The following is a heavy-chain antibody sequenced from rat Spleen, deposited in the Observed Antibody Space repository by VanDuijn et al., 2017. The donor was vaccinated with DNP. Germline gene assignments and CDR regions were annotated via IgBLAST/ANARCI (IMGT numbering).Heavy chain of an antibody. CDR2: ISYDGGST. J-gene: IGHJ2*01. Sequence: EVQLVESGGGLVQPGRSLKLSCAASGFTFSDYYMAWVRQAPTKGLEWVAYISYDGGSTHYGDSVKGRFTISRVNAKSTLYLQMNSLRSEDMATYYCARGNYPGINTFDYWGQGVMVTVSS. CDR1: GFTFSDYY. CDR3: ARGNYPGINTFDY. V-gene: IGHV5-22*01. D-gene: IGHD1-4*01.